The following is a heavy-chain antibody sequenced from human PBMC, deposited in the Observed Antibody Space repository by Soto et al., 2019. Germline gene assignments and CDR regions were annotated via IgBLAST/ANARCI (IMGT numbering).Heavy chain of an antibody. CDR3: ARDRRVTNSLSPGDSYHYGFDV. Sequence: SSETLSLTCSASGVSITGGDYYWSWIRQAPGKRLEWIGNIFYNGATSYKPSLESRVTISLDRSKNQFSLKLDSVTAADTAVYYCARDRRVTNSLSPGDSYHYGFDVWGKGTKATVSS. D-gene: IGHD6-6*01. J-gene: IGHJ6*04. CDR1: GVSITGGDYY. V-gene: IGHV4-30-4*01. CDR2: IFYNGAT.